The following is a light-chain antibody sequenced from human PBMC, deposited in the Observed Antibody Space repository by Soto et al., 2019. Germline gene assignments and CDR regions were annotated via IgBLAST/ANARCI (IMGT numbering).Light chain of an antibody. V-gene: IGLV4-69*01. CDR1: SMQSRYA. Sequence: QLVLTQSPSASASLGASVKLTCTLSSMQSRYAIAWHQQQPEKGPRYLMKVNSDGSHNKGDGIPDRFSGSSSGAERYLTISSLQSEDEADYYCQTWGAGIRVFGGGTKLTVL. CDR2: VNSDGSH. CDR3: QTWGAGIRV. J-gene: IGLJ2*01.